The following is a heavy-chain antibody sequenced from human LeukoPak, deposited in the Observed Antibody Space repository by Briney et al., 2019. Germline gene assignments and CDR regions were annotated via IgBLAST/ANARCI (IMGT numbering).Heavy chain of an antibody. D-gene: IGHD6-13*01. CDR2: VYYSGST. J-gene: IGHJ6*03. CDR1: GGSFSGYY. CDR3: ARSIRSSWYVGGFYYYYYMDV. Sequence: SETLSLTCAVYGGSFSGYYWSWIRQPPGKGLEWIGYVYYSGSTNYNPSLKSRVTISVDTSKNQFSLKLSSVTAADTAVYYCARSIRSSWYVGGFYYYYYMDVWGKGTTVTISS. V-gene: IGHV4-59*12.